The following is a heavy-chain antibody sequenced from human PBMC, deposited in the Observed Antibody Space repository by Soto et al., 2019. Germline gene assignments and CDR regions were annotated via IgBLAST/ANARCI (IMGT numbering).Heavy chain of an antibody. V-gene: IGHV4-30-4*01. CDR1: GGSISSGDYY. J-gene: IGHJ4*02. CDR3: ARAFDILTRYYFDY. Sequence: SETLSLTCTVSGGSISSGDYYRSLIRQPPGKGLEWIGYIYYSGSTYYNPSLKSRVTISVDTSKNQFSLKLSSVTAADTAVYYCARAFDILTRYYFDYWGQGTLVTVSS. CDR2: IYYSGST. D-gene: IGHD3-9*01.